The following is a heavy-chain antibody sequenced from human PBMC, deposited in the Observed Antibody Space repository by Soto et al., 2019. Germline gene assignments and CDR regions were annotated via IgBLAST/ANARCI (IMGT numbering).Heavy chain of an antibody. Sequence: GGALRLACAASGFTFSSYSMNWVRQAPGKGLEWVSSISSSSSYIYYADSVKGRFTISRDNAKNSLYLQMNSLRAEDTAVYYCAAYYYDSSGYEGVPWGQGTLVTVSS. D-gene: IGHD3-22*01. CDR1: GFTFSSYS. CDR3: AAYYYDSSGYEGVP. J-gene: IGHJ5*02. V-gene: IGHV3-21*01. CDR2: ISSSSSYI.